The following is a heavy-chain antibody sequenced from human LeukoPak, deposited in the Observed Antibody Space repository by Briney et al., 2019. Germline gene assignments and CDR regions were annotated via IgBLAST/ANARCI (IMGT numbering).Heavy chain of an antibody. D-gene: IGHD3-10*01. CDR3: ARDCTSGSYYHTLCDP. CDR2: INHSGTT. Sequence: SETLSLTCAVYGGALSGYYWSWIRQPPGKGLEWIGEINHSGTTNYNPSLKSRVTISVDTSMNQFSLKLSSVTAADTAVYFCARDCTSGSYYHTLCDPWGQGALVTVSS. CDR1: GGALSGYY. J-gene: IGHJ5*02. V-gene: IGHV4-34*01.